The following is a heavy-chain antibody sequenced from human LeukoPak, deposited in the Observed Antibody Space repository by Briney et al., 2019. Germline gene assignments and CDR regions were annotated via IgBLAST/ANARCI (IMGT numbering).Heavy chain of an antibody. CDR2: VFYTGST. V-gene: IGHV4-59*01. CDR1: GGSISSYY. J-gene: IGHJ4*02. Sequence: SETLSLTCGVSGGSISSYYWSWIRQPPGKGLEWIGYVFYTGSTNYNPSLKSRVTISLDTSKTQFSLKLSFVTAADTAVYYCASSAGGYYHYWGQGTLVTVSS. CDR3: ASSAGGYYHY. D-gene: IGHD3-22*01.